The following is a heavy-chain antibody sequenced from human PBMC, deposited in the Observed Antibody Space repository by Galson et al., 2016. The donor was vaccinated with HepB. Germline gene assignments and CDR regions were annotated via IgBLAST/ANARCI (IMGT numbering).Heavy chain of an antibody. J-gene: IGHJ5*02. CDR2: IHGSGDIT. D-gene: IGHD1-26*01. Sequence: SLRLSCAASGFTFSNYAMIWVRQPPGKGLEWVSIIHGSGDITLYADSVKGRFTISRDNSKNTLYMQMNSLRVEDTAVYYCAKAVHGGSPRPHSWGQGILVTVPS. CDR3: AKAVHGGSPRPHS. CDR1: GFTFSNYA. V-gene: IGHV3-23*01.